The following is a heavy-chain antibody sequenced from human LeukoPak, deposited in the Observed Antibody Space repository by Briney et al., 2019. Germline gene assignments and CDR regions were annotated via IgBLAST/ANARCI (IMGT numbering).Heavy chain of an antibody. CDR2: IYSGGST. Sequence: GGSLRLSCAASGFTVSSNYMSWVRQAPGKGLEWVSVIYSGGSTYYADPVKGRFTISRDNSKNTLYLQMNSLRAEDTAVYYCARVRRRDGYKGGAFGIWGQGTMVTVSS. CDR1: GFTVSSNY. CDR3: ARVRRRDGYKGGAFGI. D-gene: IGHD5-24*01. V-gene: IGHV3-66*01. J-gene: IGHJ3*02.